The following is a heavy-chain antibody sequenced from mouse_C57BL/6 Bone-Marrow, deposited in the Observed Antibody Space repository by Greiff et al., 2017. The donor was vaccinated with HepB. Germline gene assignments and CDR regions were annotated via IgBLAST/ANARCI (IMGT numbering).Heavy chain of an antibody. V-gene: IGHV1-50*01. CDR2: IDPSDSST. CDR3: ARERNYGLYAMDY. D-gene: IGHD1-1*01. J-gene: IGHJ4*01. Sequence: VQLQQPGAELVKPGASVKLSCKASGYTFTRYWMQWVKQRPGQGLEWIGEIDPSDSSTNSNQKFKGKATLTVDPSSSTADMQLSSLTSEDSAVYYGARERNYGLYAMDYWGQGTSVTVSS. CDR1: GYTFTRYW.